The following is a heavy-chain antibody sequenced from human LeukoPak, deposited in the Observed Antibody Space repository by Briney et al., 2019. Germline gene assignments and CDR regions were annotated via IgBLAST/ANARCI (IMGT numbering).Heavy chain of an antibody. J-gene: IGHJ4*02. CDR1: GFTFSSYG. V-gene: IGHV3-30*02. CDR2: IRYDGSNK. D-gene: IGHD3-22*01. Sequence: GGSLRLSCAASGFTFSSYGMHWVRQAPGKGLEWVAFIRYDGSNKYYADSVKGRFTISRDNAKNSLYLHMNSLRAEDTALYHCARVGSGYDYWGQGTPVTVSS. CDR3: ARVGSGYDY.